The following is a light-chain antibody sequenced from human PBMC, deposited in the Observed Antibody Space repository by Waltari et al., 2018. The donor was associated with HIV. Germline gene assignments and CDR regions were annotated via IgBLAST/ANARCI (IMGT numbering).Light chain of an antibody. J-gene: IGKJ2*01. CDR3: QQYHSYSKT. CDR2: KAS. CDR1: QSVTSW. V-gene: IGKV1-5*03. Sequence: DIQMTQSPSTLSASVGDRVTITCRASQSVTSWLAWYQQKPGTAPKLLIYKASTLESGVPSRFSGSGSGTEFTLTISSLQPDDFATYYCQQYHSYSKTFGQGTKLEIK.